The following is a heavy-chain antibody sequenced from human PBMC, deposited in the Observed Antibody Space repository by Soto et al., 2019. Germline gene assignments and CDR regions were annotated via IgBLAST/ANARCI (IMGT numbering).Heavy chain of an antibody. V-gene: IGHV1-18*01. Sequence: QVQLVQSGGEVKKPGASVKVSCKASGYTFSDYGISWVRQAPGQGLEWMGWIGPYNDNTNYAQKFQGRVTMTRDTSTTTAYMELRGLRSDDTAVYYCALDLWSGYYIRYVDYWGQGTLVIVSS. J-gene: IGHJ4*02. D-gene: IGHD3-3*01. CDR2: IGPYNDNT. CDR3: ALDLWSGYYIRYVDY. CDR1: GYTFSDYG.